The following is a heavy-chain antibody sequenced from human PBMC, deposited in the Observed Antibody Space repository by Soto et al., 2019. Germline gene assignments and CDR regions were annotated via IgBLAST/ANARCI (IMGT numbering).Heavy chain of an antibody. J-gene: IGHJ4*02. CDR3: ARAPFDY. CDR1: GFTFTTHG. V-gene: IGHV3-21*01. Sequence: GGSLRLSCVVSGFTFTTHGMSWVRQAPGKGLEWLSFISSTSLSINYADSIKGRFTVSRDNAKNSLFLQINSLRAEDTAVYYCARAPFDYWGRGTLVTVSS. CDR2: ISSTSLSI.